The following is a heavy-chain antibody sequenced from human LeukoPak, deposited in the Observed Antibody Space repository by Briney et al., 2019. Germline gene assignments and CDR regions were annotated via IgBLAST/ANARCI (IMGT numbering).Heavy chain of an antibody. V-gene: IGHV1-24*01. CDR3: ATDYKRPPYYYYYGMDV. J-gene: IGHJ6*02. Sequence: ASVKVSCKVSGYTLTELSMHWVRQAPGKGLEWMGGFDPEDGETIYAQKFQGRVTMTEDTSTDTAYMELSSLRSEDTAVCYCATDYKRPPYYYYYGMDVWGQGTTVTVSS. CDR2: FDPEDGET. D-gene: IGHD3-10*01. CDR1: GYTLTELS.